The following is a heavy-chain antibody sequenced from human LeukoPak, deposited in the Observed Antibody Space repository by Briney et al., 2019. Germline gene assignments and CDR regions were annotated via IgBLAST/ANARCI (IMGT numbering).Heavy chain of an antibody. J-gene: IGHJ4*02. CDR2: ISPSSGNI. D-gene: IGHD1-1*01. V-gene: IGHV3-48*01. Sequence: GGSLRLCCVASGFPLSSYSINWIRQAPGKGLEWVSYISPSSGNIYYLDSVQGRFTVSRDNDRNSLFLQIDSPTAEDTAVYFCVRVKGTYFDYWGQGALVTVSS. CDR3: VRVKGTYFDY. CDR1: GFPLSSYS.